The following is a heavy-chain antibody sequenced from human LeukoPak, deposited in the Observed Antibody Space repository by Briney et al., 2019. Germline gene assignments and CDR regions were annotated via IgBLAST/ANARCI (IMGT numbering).Heavy chain of an antibody. V-gene: IGHV1-69*13. CDR2: IIPIFGTA. D-gene: IGHD3-22*01. CDR3: ARGHWYYYDSSGYYFGAFDI. J-gene: IGHJ3*02. CDR1: GGTFSSYA. Sequence: ASVNVSCKASGGTFSSYAISWVRQAPGQGLEWMGGIIPIFGTANYAQKFQGRVTITADESTSTAYMELSSLRSEDTAVYYCARGHWYYYDSSGYYFGAFDIWGQGTMVTVSS.